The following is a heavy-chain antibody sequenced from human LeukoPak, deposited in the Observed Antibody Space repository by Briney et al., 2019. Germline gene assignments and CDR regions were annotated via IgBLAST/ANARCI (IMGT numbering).Heavy chain of an antibody. D-gene: IGHD3-10*01. CDR3: GRGYYGSGSYYDGYYFDF. V-gene: IGHV1-69*06. CDR2: IILYYGAT. J-gene: IGHJ4*02. CDR1: GDTLNSYA. Sequence: SLKLSCKVSGDTLNSYAVAWVRQSPGQGLECMGLIILYYGATPYAQRFQGRVVIISDNTTKTAYMELRSLRSEDAAVYYCGRGYYGSGSYYDGYYFDFWGQGTLVTVSS.